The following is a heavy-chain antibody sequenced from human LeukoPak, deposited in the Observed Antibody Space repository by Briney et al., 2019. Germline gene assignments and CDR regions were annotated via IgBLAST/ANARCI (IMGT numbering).Heavy chain of an antibody. Sequence: ASVKVSCKASGYTFTGYYMHWVRQAPGQGLEWMGWINPNSGGTNYAQKFQGRVTMTRDTSISTAYMELSRLRSDDTAVYYCARRASSGWYGDAFDIWGRGTMVTVSS. J-gene: IGHJ3*02. CDR2: INPNSGGT. D-gene: IGHD6-19*01. V-gene: IGHV1-2*02. CDR1: GYTFTGYY. CDR3: ARRASSGWYGDAFDI.